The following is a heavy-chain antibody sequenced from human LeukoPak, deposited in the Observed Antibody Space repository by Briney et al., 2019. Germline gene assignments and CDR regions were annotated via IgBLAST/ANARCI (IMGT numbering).Heavy chain of an antibody. V-gene: IGHV4-30-2*01. D-gene: IGHD4-11*01. CDR2: IYHSGST. J-gene: IGHJ4*02. Sequence: SQTLSLTCTVSGGSIGSGGYYWSWIRQPPGKGLEWIGYIYHSGSTYYNPSLKSRVTISVDRSKNQFSLKLSSVTAADTAVYYCARGITVTRFNYWGQGTLVTVSS. CDR1: GGSIGSGGYY. CDR3: ARGITVTRFNY.